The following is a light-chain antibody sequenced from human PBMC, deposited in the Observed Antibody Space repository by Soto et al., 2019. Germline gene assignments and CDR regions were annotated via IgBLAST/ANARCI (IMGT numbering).Light chain of an antibody. Sequence: EIVLTQSPGTLSLSPGERATLSCRASQSVSSSYLAWYQQKPGQAPSLLIYGASSRTTGIPDRFSGSGSGTDFTLTISRLEPEDFAVYSCHQYGSSPRYTFGQGTKLEIK. V-gene: IGKV3-20*01. CDR1: QSVSSSY. CDR2: GAS. J-gene: IGKJ2*01. CDR3: HQYGSSPRYT.